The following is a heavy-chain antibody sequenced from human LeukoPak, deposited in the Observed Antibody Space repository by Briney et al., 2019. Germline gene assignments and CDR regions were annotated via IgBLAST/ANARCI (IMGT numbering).Heavy chain of an antibody. CDR2: ISYDGSNK. Sequence: PGRSLRLSCAASGFTFSSYAMHWVRQAPGKGLEWVAVISYDGSNKYYADSVKGRFTISRDNAKNSLYLQMNSLRAEDTALYYCARGGYGFVYFDYWGQGSLVTVSS. CDR1: GFTFSSYA. CDR3: ARGGYGFVYFDY. J-gene: IGHJ4*02. D-gene: IGHD5-18*01. V-gene: IGHV3-30-3*01.